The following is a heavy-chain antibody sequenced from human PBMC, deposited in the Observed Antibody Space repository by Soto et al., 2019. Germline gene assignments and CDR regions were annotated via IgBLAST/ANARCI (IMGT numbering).Heavy chain of an antibody. Sequence: SVKVSCKASGFTFTSSAVQWVRQARGQRLEWIGWIVVGSGNTNYAQKFQERVTITRDMSTSTAYMELSSLRSEDTAVYYCAAGSYSGSYLNAFDIWGQGTMVTVSS. CDR3: AAGSYSGSYLNAFDI. D-gene: IGHD1-26*01. CDR2: IVVGSGNT. V-gene: IGHV1-58*01. CDR1: GFTFTSSA. J-gene: IGHJ3*02.